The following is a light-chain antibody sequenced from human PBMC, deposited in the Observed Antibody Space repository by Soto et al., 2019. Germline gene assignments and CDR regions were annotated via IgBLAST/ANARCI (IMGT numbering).Light chain of an antibody. J-gene: IGKJ4*01. V-gene: IGKV1-27*01. Sequence: DIRMTQSPSSLSAPLGDRVTITCRASQGNGVYLAWFQQKSGNAPKLLIYAASTLHSGVPSRFSGSASGTDITLTVSSLQPEDVATYYGQKYNSAPLTFGGGTRVEIK. CDR3: QKYNSAPLT. CDR1: QGNGVY. CDR2: AAS.